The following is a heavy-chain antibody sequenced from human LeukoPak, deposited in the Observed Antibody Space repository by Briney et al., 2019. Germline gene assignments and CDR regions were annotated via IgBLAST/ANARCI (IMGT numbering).Heavy chain of an antibody. V-gene: IGHV4-59*01. CDR3: ARMTYYDFWSGYYGFDY. D-gene: IGHD3-3*01. Sequence: PSETLSLTCTVSGGSISSYYWSWIRQPPGKGLEWIGYIYYSGSTNYNPSLKSRVTISVDTSKNQFSLKLSSVTAADTAVYYCARMTYYDFWSGYYGFDYWGQGTLVTVSS. J-gene: IGHJ4*02. CDR1: GGSISSYY. CDR2: IYYSGST.